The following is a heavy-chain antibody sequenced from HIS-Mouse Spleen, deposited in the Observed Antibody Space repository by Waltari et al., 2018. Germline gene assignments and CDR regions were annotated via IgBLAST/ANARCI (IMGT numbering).Heavy chain of an antibody. V-gene: IGHV4-39*07. Sequence: QLQLQESGPGLVKPSETLSLTCTGSAGSISSSSYSWGWIRQPPGKGLEWIGSIYYSGSTYYNPSLKSRVTISVDTSKNQFSLKLSSVTAADTAVYYCAREIPYSSSWYDWYFDLWGRGTLVTVSS. CDR3: AREIPYSSSWYDWYFDL. D-gene: IGHD6-13*01. CDR1: AGSISSSSYS. J-gene: IGHJ2*01. CDR2: IYYSGST.